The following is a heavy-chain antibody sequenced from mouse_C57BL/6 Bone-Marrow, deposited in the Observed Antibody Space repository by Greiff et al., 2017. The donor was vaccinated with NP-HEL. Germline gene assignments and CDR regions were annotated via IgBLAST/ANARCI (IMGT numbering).Heavy chain of an antibody. CDR2: ISDGGSYT. CDR3: ARDRRVPTTYAMDY. D-gene: IGHD2-10*01. V-gene: IGHV5-4*01. J-gene: IGHJ4*01. Sequence: EVKLVESGGGLVKPGGSLKLSCAASGFTFSSYAMSWVRQTPEKRLEWVATISDGGSYTYYPANVHGRFTISRDNAKNNLYLHMSHLKSEDTAMYYCARDRRVPTTYAMDYWGQGTSVTVSS. CDR1: GFTFSSYA.